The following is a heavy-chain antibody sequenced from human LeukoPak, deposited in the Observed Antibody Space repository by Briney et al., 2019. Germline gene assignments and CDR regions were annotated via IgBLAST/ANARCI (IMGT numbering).Heavy chain of an antibody. V-gene: IGHV3-23*01. CDR1: GFTFSSYA. D-gene: IGHD3-16*01. J-gene: IGHJ4*02. CDR3: SKDGQGGC. Sequence: PGGSLRLSCAASGFTFSSYAMNWVRQAPGKGLEWVSTISGSGVSTYYADSVKGRFTISRDNSRNMVYLQMNSLRAEDTAVYYCSKDGQGGCWGQGTPVTVSS. CDR2: ISGSGVST.